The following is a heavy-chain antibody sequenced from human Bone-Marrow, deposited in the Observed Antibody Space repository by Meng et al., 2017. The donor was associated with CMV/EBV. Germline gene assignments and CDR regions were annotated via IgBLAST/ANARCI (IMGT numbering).Heavy chain of an antibody. CDR3: ARDWRRSNAGYSDY. V-gene: IGHV1-69*05. Sequence: SVKVSCKASGGTFSSYAISWVRQAPGQGLEWMGGIIPIFGTANYAQKFQGRVTMTTDESTSTAYMELSSLRSEDTAVYYCARDWRRSNAGYSDYWGQGTLVTVSS. D-gene: IGHD3-9*01. CDR1: GGTFSSYA. J-gene: IGHJ4*02. CDR2: IIPIFGTA.